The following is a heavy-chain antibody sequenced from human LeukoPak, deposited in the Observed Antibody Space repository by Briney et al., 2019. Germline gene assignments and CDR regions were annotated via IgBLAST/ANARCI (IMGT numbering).Heavy chain of an antibody. CDR2: ISGSGYYS. CDR1: EFTFDNYA. CDR3: ARDSIVGDFFDY. V-gene: IGHV3-23*01. Sequence: GGSLRLSCAASEFTFDNYAMSWVRQAPGKGLEWVSVISGSGYYSYYADSVKGRFTISRDNAKNSLYLQMNSLRAEDTAVYYCARDSIVGDFFDYWGQGTLVTVSS. J-gene: IGHJ4*02. D-gene: IGHD1-26*01.